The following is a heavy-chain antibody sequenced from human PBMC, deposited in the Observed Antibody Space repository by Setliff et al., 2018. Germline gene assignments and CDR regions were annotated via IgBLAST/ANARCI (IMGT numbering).Heavy chain of an antibody. V-gene: IGHV4-59*01. CDR2: IYSSGIT. CDR1: GGSIGSYH. D-gene: IGHD5-12*01. J-gene: IGHJ4*02. Sequence: NPSETLSLTCTVSGGSIGSYHWSWIRQPPGKGLEWIGYIYSSGITTYNPSLKSRVTISVDTSKNQFSLKLSSVTAADTAVYYCARLYSGYDNLFDYWGQGTLVTVSS. CDR3: ARLYSGYDNLFDY.